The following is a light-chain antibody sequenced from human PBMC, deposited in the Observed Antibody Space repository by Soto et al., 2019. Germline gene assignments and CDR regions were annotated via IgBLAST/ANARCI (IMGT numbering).Light chain of an antibody. J-gene: IGLJ1*01. Sequence: QSVLTQPRSVSGSPGQSVTISCTGTSSDVGDYDYVSWYQQHPGKAPKLMIYDVIKRPSGVPDPFSGSKSGNTASLTISGLQAEDEADYYCCSYAGSHYVFGTGTKLTVL. V-gene: IGLV2-11*01. CDR3: CSYAGSHYV. CDR2: DVI. CDR1: SSDVGDYDY.